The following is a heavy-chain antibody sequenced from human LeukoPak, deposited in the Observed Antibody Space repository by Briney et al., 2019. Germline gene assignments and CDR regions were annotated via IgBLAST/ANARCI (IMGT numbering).Heavy chain of an antibody. V-gene: IGHV1-69*02. J-gene: IGHJ4*02. D-gene: IGHD2-2*02. CDR2: IIPILDIT. CDR3: ARGYCISTTCYNDFDY. Sequence: SVKVSCKASGGTFSSYSVSWVRQAPGQGLEWMGRIIPILDITDYAQKFQGRVTISADKSTNTADMELSSLSSEDTAVYYCARGYCISTTCYNDFDYWGQGTLVTVSS. CDR1: GGTFSSYS.